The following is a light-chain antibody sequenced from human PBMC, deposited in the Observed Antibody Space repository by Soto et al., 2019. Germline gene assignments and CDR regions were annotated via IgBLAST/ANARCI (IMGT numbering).Light chain of an antibody. V-gene: IGKV1-5*03. CDR3: KQYNSYSYT. J-gene: IGKJ2*01. CDR1: QNINNW. Sequence: QITQSPSSLPGSVGYRVTITFTPSQNINNWLAWYQQKPGKAPKLLIYEASNLQSGVPSRFSGSGSGTEFILAISSLQTDDFATYYCKQYNSYSYTFGKGTKVDI. CDR2: EAS.